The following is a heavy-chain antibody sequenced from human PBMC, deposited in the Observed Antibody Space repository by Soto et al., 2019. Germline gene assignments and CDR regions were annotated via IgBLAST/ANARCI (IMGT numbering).Heavy chain of an antibody. CDR1: GGSISSSSYY. V-gene: IGHV4-39*01. CDR2: IYYSGST. Sequence: PSETLSLTCTVSGGSISSSSYYWGWIRQPPGKGLEWIGSIYYSGSTYYNPSLKSRVTISVDTSKNQFSLKLSSVTAADTAVYYCARHLGTTVSTFDYWGQGTLVTVSS. J-gene: IGHJ4*02. CDR3: ARHLGTTVSTFDY. D-gene: IGHD4-17*01.